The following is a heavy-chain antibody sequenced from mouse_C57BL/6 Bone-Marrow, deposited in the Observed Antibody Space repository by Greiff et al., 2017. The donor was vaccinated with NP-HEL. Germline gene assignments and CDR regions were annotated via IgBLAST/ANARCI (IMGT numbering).Heavy chain of an antibody. CDR2: INPNYGTT. Sequence: VQLQQSGPELVKPGASVKISCKASGYSFTDYNMHWVKQSTGKSLEWIGVINPNYGTTSYNQKFKGKATLTVDQSSSTAYMQLNSLTSEDSAVYYCANLRRGEAWFAYGGQGTLVTVSA. V-gene: IGHV1-39*01. CDR1: GYSFTDYN. J-gene: IGHJ3*01. D-gene: IGHD2-12*01. CDR3: ANLRRGEAWFAY.